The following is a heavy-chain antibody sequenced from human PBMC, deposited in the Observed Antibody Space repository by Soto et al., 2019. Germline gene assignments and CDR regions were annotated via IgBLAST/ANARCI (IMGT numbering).Heavy chain of an antibody. D-gene: IGHD2-2*01. J-gene: IGHJ6*02. CDR1: GFTFSSYA. Sequence: GGSLRLSGAASGFTFSSYAMHWVRQAPGKGLEWVAVISYDGSNKYYADSVKGRFTISRDNSKNTLYLQMNSLRAEDTAVYYCASNIVVVPAARPPYYYYYGMDVWGQGTTVTVS. V-gene: IGHV3-30-3*01. CDR3: ASNIVVVPAARPPYYYYYGMDV. CDR2: ISYDGSNK.